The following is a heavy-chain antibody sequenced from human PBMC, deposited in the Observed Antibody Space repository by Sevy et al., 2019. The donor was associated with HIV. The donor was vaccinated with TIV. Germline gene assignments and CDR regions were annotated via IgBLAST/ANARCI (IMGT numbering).Heavy chain of an antibody. V-gene: IGHV3-30*02. J-gene: IGHJ4*02. D-gene: IGHD6-13*01. Sequence: GSLRLSCAASGFTFSNYGMHWVRQVPGKGLEGGTFIRYDGSDKYYAASVKGRFTISRDDSKNTLYLQMDSLRAEDTAIYYCAKDLAGPGRRYFDYWGQGTLVTVSS. CDR1: GFTFSNYG. CDR3: AKDLAGPGRRYFDY. CDR2: IRYDGSDK.